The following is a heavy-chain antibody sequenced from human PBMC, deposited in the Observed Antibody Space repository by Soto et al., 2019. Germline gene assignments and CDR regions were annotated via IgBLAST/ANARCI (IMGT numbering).Heavy chain of an antibody. V-gene: IGHV4-39*01. Sequence: PSETLSLTCTVSGDSISSRESYYWGWIRQSPGRGLEWIGNIYHSGSTYYNPSLRSRVTISVDASKNKVSLRRTSVAAADTAVDYSGPLGSGIYSDRTTWFEPWGQGILLNVSS. CDR2: IYHSGST. D-gene: IGHD3-10*02. CDR3: GPLGSGIYSDRTTWFEP. CDR1: GDSISSRESYY. J-gene: IGHJ5*02.